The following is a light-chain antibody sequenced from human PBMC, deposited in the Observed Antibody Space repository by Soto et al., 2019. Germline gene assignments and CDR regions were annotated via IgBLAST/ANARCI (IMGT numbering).Light chain of an antibody. V-gene: IGKV3D-20*02. Sequence: SPSPQSFTPPVRAALXGGASQSVSSSYLAWYQQKPGQAPRLLIYAASSRATGVPDRFSGSGSGTDFTLTICSLEPEDFAVYYCKQPSNLPRTFGQGGKL. CDR2: AAS. J-gene: IGKJ1*01. CDR1: QSVSSSY. CDR3: KQPSNLPRT.